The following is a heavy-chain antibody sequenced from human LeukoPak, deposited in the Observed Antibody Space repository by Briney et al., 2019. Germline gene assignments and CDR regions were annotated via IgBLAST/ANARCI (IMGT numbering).Heavy chain of an antibody. CDR3: AREDYYDSSGYYLDC. V-gene: IGHV4-59*08. J-gene: IGHJ4*02. Sequence: KPSETLSLTCTVSGGSISSYYWSWIRQPPGKGLEWIGYIYYSGSTNYNPSLRSRITISVDTSKNQFSLKLSSVTAADTAVYYCAREDYYDSSGYYLDCWGQGTLVTVSS. CDR2: IYYSGST. D-gene: IGHD3-22*01. CDR1: GGSISSYY.